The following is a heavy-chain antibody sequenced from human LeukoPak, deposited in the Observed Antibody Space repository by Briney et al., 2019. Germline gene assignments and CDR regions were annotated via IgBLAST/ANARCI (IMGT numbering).Heavy chain of an antibody. Sequence: PSETLSLTCAVYGGSFSGYYWSWIRQPPGKGLEWIGEINHSGSTNYNPSLKSRVTISVDTSKNQFSLKLNSVTAADTAVYYCARGQRGYPYWGQGTLVTVSS. V-gene: IGHV4-34*01. CDR2: INHSGST. CDR3: ARGQRGYPY. J-gene: IGHJ4*02. D-gene: IGHD1-1*01. CDR1: GGSFSGYY.